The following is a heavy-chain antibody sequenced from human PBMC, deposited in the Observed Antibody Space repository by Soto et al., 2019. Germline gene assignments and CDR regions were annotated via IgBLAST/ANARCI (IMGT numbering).Heavy chain of an antibody. CDR3: ARGNYGGNRPRGFQH. CDR1: GGSISSYY. V-gene: IGHV4-59*12. D-gene: IGHD4-17*01. Sequence: PSETLSLTCTVPGGSISSYYWSWIRQPPGKGLEWIGYIYYSGSTNYNPSLKSRVTISVDTSKNQFSLKLSSVTAADTAVYYCARGNYGGNRPRGFQHWGQGTLVTVSS. CDR2: IYYSGST. J-gene: IGHJ1*01.